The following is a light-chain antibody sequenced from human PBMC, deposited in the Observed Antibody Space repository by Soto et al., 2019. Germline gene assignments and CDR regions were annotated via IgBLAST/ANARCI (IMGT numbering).Light chain of an antibody. V-gene: IGKV3-20*01. CDR3: QQSSSSPIT. Sequence: EIVLTQSPATLSVSPGERATLSCRASQSVSSNLAWYQQKPGQVPRLLMYAASSRATGIQDRFSGSGSGTDFTLTIRRLEAEDFAVYYCQQSSSSPITFGQGTRLEIK. CDR2: AAS. CDR1: QSVSSN. J-gene: IGKJ5*01.